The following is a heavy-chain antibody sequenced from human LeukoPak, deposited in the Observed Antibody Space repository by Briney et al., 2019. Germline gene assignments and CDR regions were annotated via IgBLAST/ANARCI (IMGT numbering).Heavy chain of an antibody. V-gene: IGHV3-30*03. D-gene: IGHD3-10*01. CDR3: ARDLSPVVRASPMGY. CDR2: ITYDGYYK. J-gene: IGHJ4*02. Sequence: GGSLGLSCAASGFTFTSYGMHWVRQAPGKGLEWVALITYDGYYKYYSDSVKGRFTISSDTSKNTLYLQMNSLRAEDTAVYYCARDLSPVVRASPMGYWGQGTLVTVSS. CDR1: GFTFTSYG.